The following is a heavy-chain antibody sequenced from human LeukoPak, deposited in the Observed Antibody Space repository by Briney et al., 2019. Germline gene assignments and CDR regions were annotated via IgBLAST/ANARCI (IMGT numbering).Heavy chain of an antibody. CDR2: IYFSGTT. Sequence: PSETLSLTCTVSSASISSTNYNWGWLRQPPGKGPEWIGNIYFSGTTYYNPSLKSRVIISVDTSKSQFSLKLNSVTAADTAVYYCASTYYYDSSGYNYWGQGTLVTVSS. CDR3: ASTYYYDSSGYNY. D-gene: IGHD3-22*01. CDR1: SASISSTNYN. J-gene: IGHJ4*02. V-gene: IGHV4-39*07.